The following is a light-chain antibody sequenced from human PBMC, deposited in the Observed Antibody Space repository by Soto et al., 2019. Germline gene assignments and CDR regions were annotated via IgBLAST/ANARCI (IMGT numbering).Light chain of an antibody. V-gene: IGKV3-20*01. Sequence: EIVLTQSPGTLSLSPGERATLSCRASQSVSSSFLAWYQQKPGQAPRLLIYGASSRATGIPDRFSGSGSGTDFTLTSSRLEPEDVGVYYCQQYGSSPLTFGGGTKVEIK. J-gene: IGKJ4*01. CDR3: QQYGSSPLT. CDR2: GAS. CDR1: QSVSSSF.